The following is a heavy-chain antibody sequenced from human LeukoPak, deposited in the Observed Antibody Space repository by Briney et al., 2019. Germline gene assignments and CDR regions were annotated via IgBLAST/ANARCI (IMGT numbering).Heavy chain of an antibody. CDR2: IYIGGDT. CDR3: VRAAGTGWAEYFQN. J-gene: IGHJ1*01. V-gene: IGHV3-66*01. CDR1: GFSVSGNY. D-gene: IGHD6-19*01. Sequence: PGGSLRLSCAASGFSVSGNYMIWVRQAPRKGLEWVSTIYIGGDTYYADSVGDRFTISRDSSENTLYLQMDSLRAEDTAVYYCVRAAGTGWAEYFQNWGQGTLVTVSS.